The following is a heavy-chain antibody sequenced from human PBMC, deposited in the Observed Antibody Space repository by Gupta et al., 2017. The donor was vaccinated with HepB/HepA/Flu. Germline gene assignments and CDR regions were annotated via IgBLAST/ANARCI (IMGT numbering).Heavy chain of an antibody. Sequence: QVQLQQWGAGLLKPSETLSLTCAVYGGSFSGYYWSWIRQPPGKGLEWIGEINHSGSTNYNPSRKSRVTISVDTSKKQFARKLSSVTAAETAVYDCAREFYCRSTSCYSHYMDVGGKGTTVTVSS. D-gene: IGHD2-2*02. J-gene: IGHJ6*03. CDR2: INHSGST. CDR3: AREFYCRSTSCYSHYMDV. CDR1: GGSFSGYY. V-gene: IGHV4-34*01.